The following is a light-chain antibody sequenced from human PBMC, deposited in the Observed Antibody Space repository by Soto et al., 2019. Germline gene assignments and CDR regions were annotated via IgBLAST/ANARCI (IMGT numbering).Light chain of an antibody. V-gene: IGLV1-51*01. CDR1: SSNIGDNY. CDR2: DND. CDR3: GTWDDRLDGNYV. Sequence: QSALTQPPSVSAAPGQQVTISCSGSSSNIGDNYVSWYLHLPGTAPKLVVYDNDRRPSGIPGRFSGSKSGTSATLVITGLQTGDEADYYCGTWDDRLDGNYVFGTGTKLTVL. J-gene: IGLJ1*01.